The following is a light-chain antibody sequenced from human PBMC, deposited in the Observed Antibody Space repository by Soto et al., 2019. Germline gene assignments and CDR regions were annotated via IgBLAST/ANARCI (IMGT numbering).Light chain of an antibody. CDR1: QSVSNTY. Sequence: EIVLTQSPGTLSLSPGGRATLSCRASQSVSNTYLAWYQQKPGQAPRLLIYDASSRATGIPARFSGSGSGTDFTLTISSLEPEDFAVYYCQQRSNWPPLTFGGGTKVEI. CDR3: QQRSNWPPLT. CDR2: DAS. J-gene: IGKJ4*01. V-gene: IGKV3D-20*02.